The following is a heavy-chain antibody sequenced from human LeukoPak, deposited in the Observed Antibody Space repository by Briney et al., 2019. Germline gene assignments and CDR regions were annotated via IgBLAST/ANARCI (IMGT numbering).Heavy chain of an antibody. CDR2: INPNSGGT. V-gene: IGHV1-2*02. CDR1: GYTFTGYY. J-gene: IGHJ5*02. D-gene: IGHD3-22*01. CDR3: ARAKVVVVHPNWFDP. Sequence: GASVKVSCKASGYTFTGYYIHWVRQAPGQGLEWMGWINPNSGGTNYAQKFQGRVTMTRDTSISTAYMELSRLRSDDTAVYYCARAKVVVVHPNWFDPWGQGTLVTVSS.